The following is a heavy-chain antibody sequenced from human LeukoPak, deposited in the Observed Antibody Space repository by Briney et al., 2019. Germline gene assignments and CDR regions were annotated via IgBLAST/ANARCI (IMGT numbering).Heavy chain of an antibody. V-gene: IGHV3-7*01. CDR2: IKQDGSEK. CDR1: GFTFSSYR. J-gene: IGHJ6*02. Sequence: GGSLRLSCAASGFTFSSYRMSWVRQAPGKGLEWVANIKQDGSEKYYVDSVKGRFTISRDNAKNSLYLQMNSLRAEDTAVYYCARDKIAVAGTYYYYGMDVWGQGTTVTVSS. D-gene: IGHD6-19*01. CDR3: ARDKIAVAGTYYYYGMDV.